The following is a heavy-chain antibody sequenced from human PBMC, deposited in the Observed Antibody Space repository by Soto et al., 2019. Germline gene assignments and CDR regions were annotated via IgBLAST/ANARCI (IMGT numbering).Heavy chain of an antibody. D-gene: IGHD6-13*01. J-gene: IGHJ3*02. Sequence: SVKVSCKASGGTFSSYAISWVRQAPGQGLEWMGGIIPIFGTANYAQKFQGRVTITADESTSTAYMELSSLRSEDTAVYYCARVSGSWGSWHDAFDIWGQGTMVTVSS. V-gene: IGHV1-69*13. CDR3: ARVSGSWGSWHDAFDI. CDR1: GGTFSSYA. CDR2: IIPIFGTA.